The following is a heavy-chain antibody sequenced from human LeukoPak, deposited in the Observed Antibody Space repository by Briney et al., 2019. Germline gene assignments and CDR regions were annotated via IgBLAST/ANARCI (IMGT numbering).Heavy chain of an antibody. CDR3: ARGYCGSTSCYRYYYYYMDV. V-gene: IGHV4-59*01. CDR2: IHYSGST. CDR1: GGSISSYY. Sequence: SETLSLTCTVSGGSISSYYWSWIRQPPGKGLEWIGYIHYSGSTNYNPSLKSRVTISVDTSKNQFSLKMSSVTAADTAVYYCARGYCGSTSCYRYYYYYMDVWGKGTTVTVSS. J-gene: IGHJ6*03. D-gene: IGHD2-2*01.